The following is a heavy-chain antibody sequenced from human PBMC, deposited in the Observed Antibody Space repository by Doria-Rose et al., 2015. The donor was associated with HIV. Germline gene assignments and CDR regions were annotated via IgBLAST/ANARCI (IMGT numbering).Heavy chain of an antibody. CDR3: ARGQSDKDFDL. V-gene: IGHV4-34*02. D-gene: IGHD3-9*01. CDR1: GGSFSGYF. CDR2: INHSGTT. Sequence: VQLQQWGAGLLKPSETLSLTCAVYGGSFSGYFWSWIHQSPGKGLEWIGEINHSGTTNSNPSLKSRVAISVDTSKNQFSLTLTSVTAADTAIYYCARGQSDKDFDLWGHGTLITVSS. J-gene: IGHJ4*01.